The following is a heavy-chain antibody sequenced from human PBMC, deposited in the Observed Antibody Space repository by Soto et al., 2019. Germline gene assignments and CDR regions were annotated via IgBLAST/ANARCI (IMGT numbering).Heavy chain of an antibody. J-gene: IGHJ5*02. Sequence: PGGSLRLSCAASGFTFSSYAMSWVRQAPGKGLEWVSAISGSGGSTYYADSVKGRFTISRDDSKNTLYLQMNSLRAEDTAVYYCAKNGGYSSSSRWFDPWGQGTLVTVSS. CDR2: ISGSGGST. V-gene: IGHV3-23*01. D-gene: IGHD6-6*01. CDR3: AKNGGYSSSSRWFDP. CDR1: GFTFSSYA.